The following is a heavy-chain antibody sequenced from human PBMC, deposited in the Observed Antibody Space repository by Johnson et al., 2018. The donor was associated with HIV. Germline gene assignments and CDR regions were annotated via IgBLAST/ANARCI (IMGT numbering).Heavy chain of an antibody. J-gene: IGHJ3*02. CDR2: IYSGGST. Sequence: VQVVESGGGVVQPGRSLRVSCAASGFTFSSYAMHWVRQAPGKGLEWVAVIYSGGSTYYADSVQGRFTISRANSKNTLYLQMNSLRAEDTALYFCAKYRMAGPGATGPFDIWGQGTVVTVSS. V-gene: IGHV3-NL1*01. D-gene: IGHD6-13*01. CDR1: GFTFSSYA. CDR3: AKYRMAGPGATGPFDI.